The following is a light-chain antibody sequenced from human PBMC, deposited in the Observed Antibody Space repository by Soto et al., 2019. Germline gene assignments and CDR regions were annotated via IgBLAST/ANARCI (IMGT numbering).Light chain of an antibody. V-gene: IGLV2-14*01. Sequence: QSALTQPASVSGSPGQSITISCTGTSSDVGGYNYVSWHQQHPGKAPKLMIYDVNNRPSGVSNRFSGSKSGNTASLTISGLQAEDEADYYCSSYTSSTHVVFGGGTKLTVL. CDR2: DVN. CDR1: SSDVGGYNY. CDR3: SSYTSSTHVV. J-gene: IGLJ2*01.